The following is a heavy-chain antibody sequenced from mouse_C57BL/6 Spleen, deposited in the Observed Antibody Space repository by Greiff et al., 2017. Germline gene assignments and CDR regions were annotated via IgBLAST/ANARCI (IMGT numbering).Heavy chain of an antibody. D-gene: IGHD2-3*01. CDR1: GYTFTDYY. CDR3: ARVYDYGYFDV. V-gene: IGHV1-26*01. J-gene: IGHJ1*03. Sequence: VQLQQSGPELVKPGASVKISCKASGYTFTDYYMNWVKQSHGKSLEWIGDINPNNGGTSYNQKFKGKATLTVDKSSSTAYMELRSLTSEDSAVYYCARVYDYGYFDVWGTGTTVTVSS. CDR2: INPNNGGT.